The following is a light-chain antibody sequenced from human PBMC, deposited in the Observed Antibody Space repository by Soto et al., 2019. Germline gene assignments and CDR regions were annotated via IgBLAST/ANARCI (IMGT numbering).Light chain of an antibody. CDR3: LQYNVYSYT. CDR1: QGMDSD. V-gene: IGKV1-17*01. CDR2: GAS. Sequence: DIQMTQSPSSLSASVGDRVTITCRASQGMDSDVAWYQQKPGKAPKRLIYGASNMQSGVLSRFSGTVSGTEFTLTVSRLQPEDFGTYYCLQYNVYSYTLGGGIRGEIK. J-gene: IGKJ4*02.